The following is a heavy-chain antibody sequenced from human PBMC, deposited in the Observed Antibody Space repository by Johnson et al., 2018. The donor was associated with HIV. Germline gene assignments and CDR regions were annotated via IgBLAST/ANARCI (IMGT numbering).Heavy chain of an antibody. CDR2: ISWNSGSI. V-gene: IGHV3-9*01. D-gene: IGHD6-19*01. CDR3: AGGLRRQGAVAGRGDAFDI. Sequence: VQLVESGGGVVQPGRSLRLSCAASGFTFDDYAMHWVRQAPGKGLEWVSGISWNSGSIGYADSVKGRFTISRDNAKNSLYLQMNSLRAEDTAWYYCAGGLRRQGAVAGRGDAFDIWGQGTMVNVSS. CDR1: GFTFDDYA. J-gene: IGHJ3*02.